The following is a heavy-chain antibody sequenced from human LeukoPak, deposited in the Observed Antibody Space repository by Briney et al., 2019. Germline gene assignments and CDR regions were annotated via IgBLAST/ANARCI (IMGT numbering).Heavy chain of an antibody. CDR3: ARRGSGWYFDP. Sequence: SETLSLTCTVSGGSISSSSYYWGWIRQPPGKGLEWIGSIYYSGSTNYNPSLKSRVTISVDTSKNQFSLKLSSVTAADTAVYYCARRGSGWYFDPWGQGTLVTVSS. CDR2: IYYSGST. CDR1: GGSISSSSYY. J-gene: IGHJ5*02. V-gene: IGHV4-39*07. D-gene: IGHD6-19*01.